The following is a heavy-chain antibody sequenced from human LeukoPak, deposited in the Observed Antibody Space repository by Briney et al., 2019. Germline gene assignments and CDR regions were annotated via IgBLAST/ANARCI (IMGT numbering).Heavy chain of an antibody. CDR3: ARVRHCIGGSCYPLDY. V-gene: IGHV4-59*01. CDR1: GDSISSSY. J-gene: IGHJ4*02. CDR2: IFYIGST. Sequence: PSETLSLTCTVSGDSISSSYWNWIRQPPGKGLEWIGYIFYIGSTNYNPSLKSRVTISVDTSKNQFSLKLSSVTAADTAVYYCARVRHCIGGSCYPLDYWGQGTLVTVSS. D-gene: IGHD2-15*01.